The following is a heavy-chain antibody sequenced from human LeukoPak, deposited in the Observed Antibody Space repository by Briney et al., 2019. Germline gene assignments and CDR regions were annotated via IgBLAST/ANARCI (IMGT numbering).Heavy chain of an antibody. Sequence: ASVKVSCTASGYTFTGYYMHWVRQAPGQGLEWMGWINPNSGGTNYAQKFQGRVTMTRDTSISTAYMELSRLRSDDTAVYYCATGASLIQLWFYFDYWGQGTLVTVSS. CDR2: INPNSGGT. J-gene: IGHJ4*02. CDR3: ATGASLIQLWFYFDY. V-gene: IGHV1-2*02. D-gene: IGHD5-18*01. CDR1: GYTFTGYY.